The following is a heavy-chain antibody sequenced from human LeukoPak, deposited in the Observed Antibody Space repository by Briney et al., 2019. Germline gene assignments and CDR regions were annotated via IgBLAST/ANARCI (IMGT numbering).Heavy chain of an antibody. Sequence: PSETLSLTCAVYGGSFSGYYWSWIRQPPGKGLEWIGEINHSGSTNYNPSLKSRVTISVDTSKNQFSLKLSSVTAADTAVYYCARDRVVGSGNYLLPEPDYWGQGTLVTVSS. CDR1: GGSFSGYY. CDR3: ARDRVVGSGNYLLPEPDY. V-gene: IGHV4-34*01. D-gene: IGHD3-22*01. J-gene: IGHJ4*02. CDR2: INHSGST.